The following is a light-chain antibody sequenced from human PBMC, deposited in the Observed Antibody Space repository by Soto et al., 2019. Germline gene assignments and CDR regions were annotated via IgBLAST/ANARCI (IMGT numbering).Light chain of an antibody. Sequence: EIVLTQSPATLSLSPGERATLSCRASESVSNFLACYQQKPGQAPRLLIYGTSNTATGIPARFSGSGSGTDFPLTISSLEPADFPVYYCQQHSSWPLTLRGWTTV. CDR2: GTS. CDR3: QQHSSWPLT. CDR1: ESVSNF. J-gene: IGKJ4*01. V-gene: IGKV3-11*01.